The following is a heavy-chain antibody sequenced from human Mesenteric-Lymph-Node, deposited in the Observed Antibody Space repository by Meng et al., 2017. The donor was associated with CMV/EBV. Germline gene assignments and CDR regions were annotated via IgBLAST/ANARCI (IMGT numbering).Heavy chain of an antibody. Sequence: GESLKISCAASGFTFSSYEMNWVRQAPGKGLEWVSYISSSGNTIYYADSVKGRFTISRDNSKNTLYLQMNSLRAEDTAVYYCVGQFWSGHWGQGTLVTVSS. D-gene: IGHD3-3*02. J-gene: IGHJ4*02. CDR3: VGQFWSGH. CDR2: ISSSGNTI. V-gene: IGHV3-48*03. CDR1: GFTFSSYE.